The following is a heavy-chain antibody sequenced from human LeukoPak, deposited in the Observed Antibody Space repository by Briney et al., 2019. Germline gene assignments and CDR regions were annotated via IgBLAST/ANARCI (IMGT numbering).Heavy chain of an antibody. CDR2: ISGSGGGT. V-gene: IGHV3-23*01. CDR1: GFTFSDYY. Sequence: PGGSLRLSCAASGFTFSDYYMSWIRQAPGKGVEWVSAISGSGGGTYYADSVKGRFTISRHNSKNTLYLQMNSLRAEDTAVYYCATVDPIAGQVDYWGQGTLVTVSS. D-gene: IGHD2-15*01. CDR3: ATVDPIAGQVDY. J-gene: IGHJ4*02.